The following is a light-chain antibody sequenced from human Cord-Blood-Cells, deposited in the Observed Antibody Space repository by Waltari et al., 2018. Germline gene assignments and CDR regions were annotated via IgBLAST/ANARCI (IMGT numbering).Light chain of an antibody. CDR1: SSNIGSNY. Sequence: QSVLTQPPSAYGTPGQRVTITCSRSSSNIGSNYVYWYQQLPGTAPKLLIYRNNQRPSGVPDRFSGSKSGTSASLAISGLRSEDEADYYCAAWDDSLSGLVYGGGTKLTVL. V-gene: IGLV1-47*01. J-gene: IGLJ2*01. CDR2: RNN. CDR3: AAWDDSLSGLV.